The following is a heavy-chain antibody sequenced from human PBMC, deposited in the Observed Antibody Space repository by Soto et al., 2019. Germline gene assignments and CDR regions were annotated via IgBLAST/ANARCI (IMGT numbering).Heavy chain of an antibody. Sequence: QLQLQESGPGLVKPSETLSLTCTVSGGSFTRTSHYWVWIRQSPGKGLEWIGNIDYIGNTHYNPSFKRRVHISVDASENHFCLELSSVTAADTALYYCARETVATGIGYWGQGILVSVSS. D-gene: IGHD5-12*01. J-gene: IGHJ4*02. CDR1: GGSFTRTSHY. V-gene: IGHV4-39*02. CDR2: IDYIGNT. CDR3: ARETVATGIGY.